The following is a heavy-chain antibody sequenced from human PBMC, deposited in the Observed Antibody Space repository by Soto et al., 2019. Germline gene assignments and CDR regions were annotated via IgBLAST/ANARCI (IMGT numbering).Heavy chain of an antibody. V-gene: IGHV3-48*03. CDR2: ISSSGSTI. CDR1: GFTFSSYE. J-gene: IGHJ4*02. Sequence: EVQLVESGGGLVQPGGSLRLSCAASGFTFSSYEMNWVRQAPGKGLEWVSYISSSGSTIYYADSVKGRFTISRDNAKNSLYLQMNSLRAEDTAVYYCARVKMATIPYYFDYWGQGTLVTVSS. CDR3: ARVKMATIPYYFDY. D-gene: IGHD5-12*01.